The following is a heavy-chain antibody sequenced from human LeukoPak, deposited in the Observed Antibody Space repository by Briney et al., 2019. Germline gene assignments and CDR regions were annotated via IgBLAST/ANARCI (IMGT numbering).Heavy chain of an antibody. CDR2: IWHDGSDE. D-gene: IGHD2-8*01. CDR1: GFSVSGNA. V-gene: IGHV3-33*08. J-gene: IGHJ5*02. Sequence: GGSLRLSCAASGFSVSGNAMAWVRQSPGKGLEWVAVIWHDGSDEYYADSVKGRFTISRDSSKSLVYLQMDSLRDEDTAVYYCAGEVVRDVSGVDYTWLDPWGQGTLVFVS. CDR3: AGEVVRDVSGVDYTWLDP.